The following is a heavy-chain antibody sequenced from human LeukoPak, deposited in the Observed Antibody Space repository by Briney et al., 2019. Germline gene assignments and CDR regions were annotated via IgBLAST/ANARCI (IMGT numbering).Heavy chain of an antibody. Sequence: ASVKVSCKASGYTFTDYYMHWVRQAPRQGLEWMGWIDPNSGGTNYAQKFQGRVTMTRDTSISTAYMVLNRLRSDDTAVYYCAREYYYGSGNYYNRIDYWGQGTLVTVSS. V-gene: IGHV1-2*02. CDR3: AREYYYGSGNYYNRIDY. CDR2: IDPNSGGT. D-gene: IGHD3-10*01. CDR1: GYTFTDYY. J-gene: IGHJ4*02.